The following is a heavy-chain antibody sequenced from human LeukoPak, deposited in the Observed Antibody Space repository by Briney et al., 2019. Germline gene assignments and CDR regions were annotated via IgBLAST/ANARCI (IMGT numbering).Heavy chain of an antibody. CDR1: GGSISSDEYY. D-gene: IGHD1-26*01. Sequence: SETLSLTCSVSGGSISSDEYYWSWVRQPPGKGLEWIGYINYRGSTFYNPSLKSRVIILVDTSKKQFSLKLSSVTAADTAVYYCARVGVGATPSFGYWGQGTLVTVSS. CDR2: INYRGST. CDR3: ARVGVGATPSFGY. J-gene: IGHJ4*02. V-gene: IGHV4-30-4*01.